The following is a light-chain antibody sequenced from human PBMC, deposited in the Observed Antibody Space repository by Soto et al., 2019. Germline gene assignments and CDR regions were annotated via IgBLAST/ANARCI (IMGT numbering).Light chain of an antibody. V-gene: IGKV3-20*01. Sequence: EIVLTQSPGTLSLSPGERATLSCRASQSINSRYLAWYQQKPGQAPRLLIYGASSMATGIPDRFSGSGSGTDFTLTISRLEPEDFAVYYCQQFGSSPGFTFGHGTKVDIK. CDR1: QSINSRY. J-gene: IGKJ3*01. CDR2: GAS. CDR3: QQFGSSPGFT.